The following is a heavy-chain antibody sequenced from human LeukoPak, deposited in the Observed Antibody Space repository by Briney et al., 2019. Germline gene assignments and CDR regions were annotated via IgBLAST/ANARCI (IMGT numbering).Heavy chain of an antibody. CDR3: ARDSRFLLEWLLYDY. J-gene: IGHJ4*02. V-gene: IGHV1-18*04. CDR1: GYTFTGYY. Sequence: ASVKVSCKASGYTFTGYYMHWVRQAPGQGLEWMGWISAYNGNTNYAQKLQGRVTMTTDTSTSTAYMELRSLRSDDTAVYYCARDSRFLLEWLLYDYWGQGTLVTVSS. D-gene: IGHD3-3*01. CDR2: ISAYNGNT.